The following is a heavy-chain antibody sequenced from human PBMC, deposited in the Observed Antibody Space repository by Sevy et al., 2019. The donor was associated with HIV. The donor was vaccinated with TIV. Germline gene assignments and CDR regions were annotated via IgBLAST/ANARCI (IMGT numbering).Heavy chain of an antibody. V-gene: IGHV1-18*01. J-gene: IGHJ4*02. D-gene: IGHD3-22*01. CDR3: AREGTLVTMII. CDR1: GYTFTNHG. Sequence: ASVKVSCKASGYTFTNHGISWVRQAPGQGLEWMGWINPHNGNTKYAQKLQGRVTMTTDTSTNTAYMEVGGLRSDDTAVYYCAREGTLVTMIIWGQGTLVTISS. CDR2: INPHNGNT.